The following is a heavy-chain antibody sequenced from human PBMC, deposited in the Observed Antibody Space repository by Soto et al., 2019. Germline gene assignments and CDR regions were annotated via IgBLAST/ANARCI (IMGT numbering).Heavy chain of an antibody. CDR2: TYYRSKWKN. V-gene: IGHV6-1*01. Sequence: TLSRTQVISGDSVVSNRAASTLVRQSPSRGLEWLGRTYYRSKWKNDYALSVNSRITINPDTSKNQLSLQLSSVTPDDTAIYYCLRGFDSSFDYWGQGTLVTVSS. CDR3: LRGFDSSFDY. J-gene: IGHJ4*02. D-gene: IGHD6-13*01. CDR1: GDSVVSNRAA.